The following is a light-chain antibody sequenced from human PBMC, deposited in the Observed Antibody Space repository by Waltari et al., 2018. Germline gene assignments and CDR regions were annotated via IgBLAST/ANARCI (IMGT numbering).Light chain of an antibody. J-gene: IGKJ3*01. CDR3: QQYYNTPFT. Sequence: DIVMTQSPDSLAVSLGERATVNCKSSQSVLYSSNNKNYLAWYHQKAGQPPKLLIAWASTRESGVPDRFSGSGSGTNFTLTISSLQAEDVAVYYCQQYYNTPFTFGPGTKVDIK. V-gene: IGKV4-1*01. CDR2: WAS. CDR1: QSVLYSSNNKNY.